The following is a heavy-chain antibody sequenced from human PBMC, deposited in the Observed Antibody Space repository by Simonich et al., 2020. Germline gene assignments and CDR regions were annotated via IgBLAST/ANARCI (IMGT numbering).Heavy chain of an antibody. CDR1: GYTFTGYY. CDR3: ARGGVQYYYYYMDV. V-gene: IGHV1-2*02. J-gene: IGHJ6*03. CDR2: INPNSGGT. D-gene: IGHD3-3*01. Sequence: QVQLVQSGAEVKKPGASVKVSCKASGYTFTGYYMHWVRQAPGQGLEWMGWINPNSGGTNYAQKVQGRVTMTRYTSISTAYMELSRLRSDDTAVYYCARGGVQYYYYYMDVWGKGTTVTVSS.